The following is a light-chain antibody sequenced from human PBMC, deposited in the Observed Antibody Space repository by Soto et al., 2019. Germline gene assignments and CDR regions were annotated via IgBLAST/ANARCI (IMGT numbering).Light chain of an antibody. CDR3: CSYAGSRTLV. J-gene: IGLJ2*01. Sequence: QSVLTQPASVSGSPGQSSTISCTGTSSDVGSYNVVSWYQHHPGKAPKLMIYEGSKRPSGVFNRFSGSKSGNTASLTISGLHAEDEADYYCCSYAGSRTLVFGGGTKLTVL. CDR2: EGS. V-gene: IGLV2-23*01. CDR1: SSDVGSYNV.